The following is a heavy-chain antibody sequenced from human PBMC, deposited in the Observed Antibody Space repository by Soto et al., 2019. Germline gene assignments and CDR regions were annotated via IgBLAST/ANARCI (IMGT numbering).Heavy chain of an antibody. Sequence: QVQLVQSGAEVKEPGSSVNVSCKTSGGTFGNTAVTWVRQVPGQGLEWIGGIVPLFGTANYAQKFRGRVMITADESTSTAYMDLSSLRSDDTAIYYCARDGDPGYSFWSGPLGGGRFAPWGQGTLVTVSS. CDR2: IVPLFGTA. V-gene: IGHV1-69*12. CDR1: GGTFGNTA. CDR3: ARDGDPGYSFWSGPLGGGRFAP. J-gene: IGHJ5*02. D-gene: IGHD3-3*01.